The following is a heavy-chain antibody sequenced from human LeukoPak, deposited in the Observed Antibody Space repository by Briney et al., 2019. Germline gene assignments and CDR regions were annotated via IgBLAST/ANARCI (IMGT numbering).Heavy chain of an antibody. CDR2: ISSSSSYI. Sequence: GGSLRLSCAASGFTFSSYSMNWVRQASGKGLEWVSSISSSSSYIYYADSVKGRFTISRDNAKNSLYLQMNSLRAEDTAVYYCARDRDWYFDLWGRGTLVTVSS. CDR1: GFTFSSYS. J-gene: IGHJ2*01. V-gene: IGHV3-21*01. CDR3: ARDRDWYFDL.